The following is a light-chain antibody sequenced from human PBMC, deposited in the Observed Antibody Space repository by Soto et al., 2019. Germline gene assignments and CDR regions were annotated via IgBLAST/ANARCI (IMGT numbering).Light chain of an antibody. CDR1: NIETKG. J-gene: IGLJ2*01. Sequence: SSVLSQPPSVSVSPGQTARITCGGSNIETKGVHWYQQKPGQAPVMVLYDDSDRPSGIPERFSGSNSGNTATLTISRVEAGDEADYFCQIWDPSDPYVVFGGGTKLTVL. CDR2: DDS. V-gene: IGLV3-21*02. CDR3: QIWDPSDPYVV.